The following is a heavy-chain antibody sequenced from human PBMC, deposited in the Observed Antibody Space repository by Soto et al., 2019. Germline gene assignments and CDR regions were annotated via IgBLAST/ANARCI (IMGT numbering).Heavy chain of an antibody. CDR2: IKEEGSDK. CDR1: GFTFNTYW. Sequence: EVQLVESGGDLVQHGGSLRLSCVASGFTFNTYWMSWVRQAPGKGLEWVANIKEEGSDKYYVDSVKGRFTISRDNAKNLLYLQMNSLGAGDTAMYYCARFTRVISGDYWGQGTLVTVSS. CDR3: ARFTRVISGDY. V-gene: IGHV3-7*01. J-gene: IGHJ4*02. D-gene: IGHD3-3*01.